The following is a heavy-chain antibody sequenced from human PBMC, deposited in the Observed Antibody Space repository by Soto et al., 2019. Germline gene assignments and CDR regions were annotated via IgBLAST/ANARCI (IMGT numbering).Heavy chain of an antibody. CDR3: AHTSYYDRYFDY. V-gene: IGHV2-5*02. J-gene: IGHJ4*02. Sequence: QITLKESGPTLVKPTQTLTLTCTSSGFSLSTSGVGVGWIRHSPGKALEWLALIYWDDDKRYSPSLKSSLTIPKDTSKNKVVLTMTNMDPVDTATYYCAHTSYYDRYFDYWGQGTLVTVSS. CDR2: IYWDDDK. CDR1: GFSLSTSGVG. D-gene: IGHD3-22*01.